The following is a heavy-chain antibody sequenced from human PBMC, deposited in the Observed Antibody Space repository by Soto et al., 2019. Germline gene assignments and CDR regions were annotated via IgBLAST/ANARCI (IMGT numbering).Heavy chain of an antibody. D-gene: IGHD2-8*01. V-gene: IGHV3-30*18. Sequence: QVQLVESGAGVVQPGRSLRLSCVASGFTFSDSGFHWVRQAPGKGLEWVALISFDGNTENSADSVKGRFTISRDNSKNTLYLQMNSLSPDDTAVYYCAKEFYMYFTGGLDVGGQGTTVTVSS. J-gene: IGHJ6*02. CDR3: AKEFYMYFTGGLDV. CDR2: ISFDGNTE. CDR1: GFTFSDSG.